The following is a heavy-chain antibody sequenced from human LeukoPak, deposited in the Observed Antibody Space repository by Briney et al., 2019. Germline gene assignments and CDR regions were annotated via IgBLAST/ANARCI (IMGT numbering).Heavy chain of an antibody. CDR1: GFTFSRHD. CDR3: AKGNSGYYVY. D-gene: IGHD5-12*01. Sequence: GGSLRLSCVASGFTFSRHDMNWVRQAPGKGLEWVAVISYDGSNKYYADSVKGRSTISRDNSKNTLYLQMNSLRGEDTAVYYCAKGNSGYYVYWGQGTLVSVSS. V-gene: IGHV3-30*18. CDR2: ISYDGSNK. J-gene: IGHJ4*02.